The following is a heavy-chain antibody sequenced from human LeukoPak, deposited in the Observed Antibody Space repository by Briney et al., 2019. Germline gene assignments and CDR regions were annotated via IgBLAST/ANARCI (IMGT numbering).Heavy chain of an antibody. Sequence: GGSLRLSCAASGFTFSSYWMTWVRQAPGKGLEWVSVIYSGGSTYYADSVKGRFTISRDNSKNTLYLQMNSLRDEETAVYYCARDEGYYDSSGRRTDYWGQGTLVTVSS. V-gene: IGHV3-66*01. CDR2: IYSGGST. CDR1: GFTFSSYW. D-gene: IGHD3-22*01. CDR3: ARDEGYYDSSGRRTDY. J-gene: IGHJ4*02.